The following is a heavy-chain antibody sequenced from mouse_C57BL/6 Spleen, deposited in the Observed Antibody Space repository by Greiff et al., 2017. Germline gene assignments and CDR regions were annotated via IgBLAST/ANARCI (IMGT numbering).Heavy chain of an antibody. Sequence: EVQLQQSGPELVKPGASVKISCKASGYTFTDYYMNWVKQSHGKSLEWIGDINPNNGGTSYNQKFKGKATLTVDKSSSTAYMELRSLTSEDSAVYYCARRGGPDYLDYWGQGTTLTVSS. CDR1: GYTFTDYY. V-gene: IGHV1-26*01. CDR3: ARRGGPDYLDY. CDR2: INPNNGGT. D-gene: IGHD3-3*01. J-gene: IGHJ2*01.